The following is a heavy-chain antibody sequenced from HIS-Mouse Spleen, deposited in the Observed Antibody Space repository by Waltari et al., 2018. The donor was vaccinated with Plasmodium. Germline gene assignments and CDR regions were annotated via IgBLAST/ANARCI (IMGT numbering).Heavy chain of an antibody. Sequence: QVQLQESGPGLVKPSETLSLTCTVSGGSISSYYWSWIRQPPGKGLEWIGYIYYSGSTNYNPSRKSRVTISGDTSKNQFSLKLSSVTAADTAVYYCARLRYSYGYFDYWGQGTLVTVSS. CDR3: ARLRYSYGYFDY. CDR1: GGSISSYY. D-gene: IGHD5-18*01. J-gene: IGHJ4*02. CDR2: IYYSGST. V-gene: IGHV4-59*08.